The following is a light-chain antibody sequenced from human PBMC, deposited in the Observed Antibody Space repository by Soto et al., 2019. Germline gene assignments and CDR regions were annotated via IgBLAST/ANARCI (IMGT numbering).Light chain of an antibody. V-gene: IGKV3D-15*01. CDR1: QTGSTS. CDR3: QQYHIWPPWT. CDR2: GET. J-gene: IGKJ1*01. Sequence: EIVLTQSPGTLSLSPGDTATLSCKSSQTGSTSLSWYQQKPGQAPRLLIYGETFRATGIPDRFTGSGSGTEFTLTISSLQSEDFAVYYCQQYHIWPPWTSGQGTKVDIK.